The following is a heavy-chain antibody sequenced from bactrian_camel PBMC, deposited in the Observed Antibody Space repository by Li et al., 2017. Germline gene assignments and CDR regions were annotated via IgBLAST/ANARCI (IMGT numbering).Heavy chain of an antibody. CDR3: AAERGLNYYSDYYPLKTADFSY. CDR1: DNVSKYY. V-gene: IGHV3S53*01. CDR2: VHSDGGT. Sequence: HVQLVESGGGSVQAGGSLRLACAASDNVSKYYMAWFRQSPGKEREGVARVHSDGGTSYADSVKGRFTISKDNAKNTLYLQMSSLKPEDTAMYYCAAERGLNYYSDYYPLKTADFSYWGQGTQVTVS. J-gene: IGHJ6*01. D-gene: IGHD4*01.